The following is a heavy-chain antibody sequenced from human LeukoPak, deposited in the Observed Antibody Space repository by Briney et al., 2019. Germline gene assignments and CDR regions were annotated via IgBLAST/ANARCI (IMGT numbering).Heavy chain of an antibody. J-gene: IGHJ5*02. CDR2: ISTYTGNT. Sequence: ASVKVSCKASGYTFTNYGISWLRQAPGQGLEWMGWISTYTGNTLCAQRFQGRVTMTTDTSTTTAYMELRSLRSDDTAMYYCARIACSGTTCYGNSVDPWGQGTLVTVSS. CDR1: GYTFTNYG. CDR3: ARIACSGTTCYGNSVDP. D-gene: IGHD2-2*01. V-gene: IGHV1-18*01.